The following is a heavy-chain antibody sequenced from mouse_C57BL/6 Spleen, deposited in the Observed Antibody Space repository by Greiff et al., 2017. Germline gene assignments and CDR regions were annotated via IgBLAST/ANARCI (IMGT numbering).Heavy chain of an antibody. CDR2: ISNGGGST. D-gene: IGHD2-1*01. CDR3: ARQTPLLPRGAMDY. J-gene: IGHJ4*01. CDR1: GFTFSDYY. Sequence: DVKLQESGGGLVQPGGSLKLSCAASGFTFSDYYMYWVRQTPEKRLEWVAYISNGGGSTYYPDTVKGRFTISRDNAKNTLYLQMSRLKSEDTAMYYCARQTPLLPRGAMDYWGQGTSVTVSS. V-gene: IGHV5-12*01.